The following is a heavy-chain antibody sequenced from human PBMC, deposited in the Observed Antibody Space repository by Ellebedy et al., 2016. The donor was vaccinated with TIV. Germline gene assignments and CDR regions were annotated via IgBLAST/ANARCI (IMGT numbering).Heavy chain of an antibody. V-gene: IGHV3-21*01. CDR3: ARGRYYDSSLTIGY. Sequence: PGGSLRLSCAASGFTFSSYSMNWVRQAPGKGLEWVSTITSVGTYIYYADSVKGRFTISRDNAKNSLYLQMNSLRAEDTAVYYCARGRYYDSSLTIGYWGQGTLVTVSS. J-gene: IGHJ4*02. D-gene: IGHD3-22*01. CDR1: GFTFSSYS. CDR2: ITSVGTYI.